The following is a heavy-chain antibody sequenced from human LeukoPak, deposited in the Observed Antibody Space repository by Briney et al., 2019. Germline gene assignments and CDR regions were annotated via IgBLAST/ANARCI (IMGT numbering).Heavy chain of an antibody. D-gene: IGHD5-12*01. CDR1: GFTFSNYA. CDR2: ISGSGGST. V-gene: IGHV3-23*01. J-gene: IGHJ4*02. Sequence: GGSLRLSCAASGFTFSNYAMSWVRQAPGKGLEWVSTISGSGGSTYYADSVKGQFTISRDNSKNTLYLQMNSLRAEDTAVYYCARGPSGYHNTGGQGTLVTVSA. CDR3: ARGPSGYHNT.